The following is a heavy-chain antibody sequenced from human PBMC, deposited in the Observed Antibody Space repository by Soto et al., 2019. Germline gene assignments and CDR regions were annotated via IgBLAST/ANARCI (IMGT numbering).Heavy chain of an antibody. J-gene: IGHJ4*02. D-gene: IGHD2-21*02. V-gene: IGHV3-23*01. CDR2: ISGRGTT. CDR3: AKFRGQGYGDYCLDS. Sequence: PGRSLRLSCAASGFTFGTYAMSCVRQAPGKGLEWVSGISGRGTTFYADSVKGRFTISRDNSKNTVHLEMNNLRAEDMAFYYCAKFRGQGYGDYCLDSWGQGTLVTVSS. CDR1: GFTFGTYA.